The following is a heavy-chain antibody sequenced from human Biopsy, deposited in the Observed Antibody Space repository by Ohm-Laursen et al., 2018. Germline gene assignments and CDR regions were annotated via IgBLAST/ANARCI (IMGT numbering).Heavy chain of an antibody. CDR3: ARATNSTGWPYYYFYGMDV. Sequence: TLSLTCTISRGSISGNFWSWIRQPPGKGLDWIGYMSNSGSTNYNPSLKSRVTISMDAPKNQFSLNLNSVTAADTAVYYCARATNSTGWPYYYFYGMDVWGQGTTVTVSS. D-gene: IGHD2/OR15-2a*01. V-gene: IGHV4-59*01. J-gene: IGHJ6*02. CDR2: MSNSGST. CDR1: RGSISGNF.